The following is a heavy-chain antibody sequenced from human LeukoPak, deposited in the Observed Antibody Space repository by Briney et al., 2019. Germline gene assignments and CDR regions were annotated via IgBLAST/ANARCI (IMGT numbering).Heavy chain of an antibody. CDR2: ISWNSSSI. Sequence: PGGSLRLSCATSGFTFDDYAMYWVRQAPGKGLEWVSSISWNSSSIYYAGSVKGRFTISRDSAKSSLYLQMNSLRAEDMALYYCAKGSLYSSSSAAAYFDYWGQGTLVTVSS. D-gene: IGHD6-6*01. CDR3: AKGSLYSSSSAAAYFDY. J-gene: IGHJ4*02. CDR1: GFTFDDYA. V-gene: IGHV3-9*03.